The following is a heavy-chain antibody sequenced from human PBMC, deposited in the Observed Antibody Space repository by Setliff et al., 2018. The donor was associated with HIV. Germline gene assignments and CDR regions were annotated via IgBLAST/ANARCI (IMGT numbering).Heavy chain of an antibody. CDR3: ARVATGPESFDI. CDR1: GDSISSYDYY. CDR2: IYSSGST. V-gene: IGHV4-61*08. J-gene: IGHJ3*02. D-gene: IGHD3-9*01. Sequence: SETLSLTCTVSGDSISSYDYYWSWIRQSPGKGLEWIGYIYSSGSTNSKSSLKSRVTISVDTSKNQFSLKLSSVTAADTAVYYCARVATGPESFDIWGQGTTVTVSS.